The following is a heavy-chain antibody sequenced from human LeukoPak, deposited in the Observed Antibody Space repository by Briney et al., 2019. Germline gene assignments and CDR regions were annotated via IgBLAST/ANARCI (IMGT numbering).Heavy chain of an antibody. CDR1: GFTFSSYE. J-gene: IGHJ1*01. V-gene: IGHV3-48*03. Sequence: GSLRLSCAASGFTFSSYEMNWVRQAPGKGLEWVSYISSSGSTIYYADSVKGRFTISRDNAKNSLYLQMNSLRAEDTALYYCAKEITISADRGLSWGQGTLVTVSS. D-gene: IGHD6-25*01. CDR3: AKEITISADRGLS. CDR2: ISSSGSTI.